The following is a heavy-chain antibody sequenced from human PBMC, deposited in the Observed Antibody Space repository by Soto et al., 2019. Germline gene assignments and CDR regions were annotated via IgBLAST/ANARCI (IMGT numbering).Heavy chain of an antibody. D-gene: IGHD3-22*01. CDR2: ISYDGSNK. CDR1: GFTFSSYA. V-gene: IGHV3-30-3*01. J-gene: IGHJ4*02. Sequence: QVQLVESGGGVVQPGRSLRLSCAASGFTFSSYAMHWVRQAPGKGLEWVAVISYDGSNKYYADSVKGRFTISRDNSKNTLYLQMNSLRAEDTAEHYCAREENYDSSGYSTFFDYWGQGTLVTVSS. CDR3: AREENYDSSGYSTFFDY.